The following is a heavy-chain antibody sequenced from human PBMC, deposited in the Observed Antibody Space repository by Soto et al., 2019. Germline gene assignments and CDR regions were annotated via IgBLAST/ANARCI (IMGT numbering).Heavy chain of an antibody. D-gene: IGHD3-22*01. Sequence: PSETLSLTCTVSGGSISSSSYYWDWIRQPPGKGLEWIGSIYYSGSTYYNPSLKSRVTISVDTSKNQFSLKLSSVTAADTAVYYCARPYDSSGYLGYWGQGTLVTVSS. CDR3: ARPYDSSGYLGY. CDR2: IYYSGST. CDR1: GGSISSSSYY. V-gene: IGHV4-39*01. J-gene: IGHJ4*02.